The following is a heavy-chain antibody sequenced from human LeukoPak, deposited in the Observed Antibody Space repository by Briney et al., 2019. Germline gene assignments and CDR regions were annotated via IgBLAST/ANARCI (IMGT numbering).Heavy chain of an antibody. Sequence: SETLSLTCAVYGGSLSGYYWSWIRQPPGKGLEWIGEINHSGSTNYNPSLKSRVTISVDTSKNQFSLKLSSVTAADTAVYYCARGRITGTAFDYWGQGTLVTVSS. CDR1: GGSLSGYY. V-gene: IGHV4-34*01. CDR2: INHSGST. J-gene: IGHJ4*02. D-gene: IGHD1-7*01. CDR3: ARGRITGTAFDY.